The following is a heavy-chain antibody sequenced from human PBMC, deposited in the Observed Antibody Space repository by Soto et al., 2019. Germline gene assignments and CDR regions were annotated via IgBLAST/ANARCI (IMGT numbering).Heavy chain of an antibody. CDR1: GGSISSFY. Sequence: SETLSLTCTVSGGSISSFYWSWIRQPPGKGLEWIGYIYWSGGTNYNPSLKSRVTISVDTSKDQFSLKLDSVTAADTAVYYCARGAGSSIRDNLDVWGQGTTVTVSS. D-gene: IGHD3-10*01. J-gene: IGHJ6*02. CDR3: ARGAGSSIRDNLDV. CDR2: IYWSGGT. V-gene: IGHV4-59*01.